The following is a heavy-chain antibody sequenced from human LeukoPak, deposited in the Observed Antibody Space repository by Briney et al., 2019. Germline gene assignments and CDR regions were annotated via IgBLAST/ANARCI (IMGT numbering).Heavy chain of an antibody. V-gene: IGHV3-21*04. CDR2: ISSSSSYI. D-gene: IGHD1-14*01. J-gene: IGHJ4*02. CDR1: GFTFISYS. CDR3: ATASQPGTTFDY. Sequence: PGRSLRLSYAASGFTFISYSMNWVRRPPGKGLEWVSSISSSSSYIYYADSVKGRFTISRDNAKNSLYLQMNSLRLEDTAFYYCATASQPGTTFDYWGQGTLVTVAS.